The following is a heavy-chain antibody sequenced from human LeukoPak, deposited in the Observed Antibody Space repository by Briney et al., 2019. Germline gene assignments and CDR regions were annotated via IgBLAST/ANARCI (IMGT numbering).Heavy chain of an antibody. Sequence: SETLSLTCTVSGGSIRSSNYCWGWIRQPPGKGLEWIGSIYHSGSTYYNPSLKSLFNISVYTSKKQFSLKLSSVTAADTAVYYCARGSNYDFWSGYWRAGFDYWGQGALVTVSS. J-gene: IGHJ4*02. D-gene: IGHD3-3*01. V-gene: IGHV4-39*07. CDR3: ARGSNYDFWSGYWRAGFDY. CDR2: IYHSGST. CDR1: GGSIRSSNYC.